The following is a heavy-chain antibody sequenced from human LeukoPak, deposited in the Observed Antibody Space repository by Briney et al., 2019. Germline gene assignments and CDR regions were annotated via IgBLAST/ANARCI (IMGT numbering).Heavy chain of an antibody. V-gene: IGHV4-34*01. CDR1: GGSFSGYY. CDR3: ASRGSGSYYKPSYGMDV. D-gene: IGHD3-10*01. Sequence: ASETLSLTCAVYGGSFSGYYWSWIRQPPGKGLEWIGEINHSGSTNYNPSLKSRVTISVDTSKNQFSLKLSSVNAADTAVYYCASRGSGSYYKPSYGMDVWGQGTTVTVSS. J-gene: IGHJ6*02. CDR2: INHSGST.